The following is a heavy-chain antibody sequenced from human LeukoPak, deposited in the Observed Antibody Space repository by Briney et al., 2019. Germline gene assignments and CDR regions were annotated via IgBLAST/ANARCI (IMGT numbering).Heavy chain of an antibody. Sequence: PGGSLRLSCAASGFTFSSYAMSWVRQAPGKGLEWVSAISGSGGSTYYADSVKGRFTISRDNSKNTLYLQMNSLRAEDTAVYYCAKDGAWSGQQLVRGEGRFFDYWGQGTLVTVSS. V-gene: IGHV3-23*01. D-gene: IGHD6-13*01. CDR1: GFTFSSYA. CDR3: AKDGAWSGQQLVRGEGRFFDY. CDR2: ISGSGGST. J-gene: IGHJ4*02.